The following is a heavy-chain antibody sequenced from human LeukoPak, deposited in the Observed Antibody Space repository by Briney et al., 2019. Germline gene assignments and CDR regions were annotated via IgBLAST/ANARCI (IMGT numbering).Heavy chain of an antibody. J-gene: IGHJ6*02. V-gene: IGHV3-9*01. CDR3: AKDKGSGGPKGYYYGMDV. CDR2: ISWNSGSI. Sequence: GGSLRLSCAASGFTFDDYAMHWVRQAPGKGLEWVSGISWNSGSIGYADSVKGRFTISRDDAKNSLYLQMNSLRAEDTALYYCAKDKGSGGPKGYYYGMDVWGQGTTVTVSS. CDR1: GFTFDDYA. D-gene: IGHD2-15*01.